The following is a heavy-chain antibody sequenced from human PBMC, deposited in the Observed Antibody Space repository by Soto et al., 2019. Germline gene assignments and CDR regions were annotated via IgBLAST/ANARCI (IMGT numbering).Heavy chain of an antibody. J-gene: IGHJ4*02. D-gene: IGHD3-3*01. Sequence: GGSLRLSCSASGFPFSSFGMHWVRQAPGKGLEWVAVIWYDGSKKNYADSVKGRFTISRDNYKNTLHLQMDSLRAEDTAVYYCARGYDFWSGSLDYWGQGTLVNVPS. CDR1: GFPFSSFG. CDR2: IWYDGSKK. CDR3: ARGYDFWSGSLDY. V-gene: IGHV3-33*01.